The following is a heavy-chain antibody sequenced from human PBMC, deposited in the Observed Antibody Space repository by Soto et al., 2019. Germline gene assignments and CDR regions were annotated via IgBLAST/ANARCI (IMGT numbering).Heavy chain of an antibody. CDR2: INHSGST. CDR1: GGSFSGYY. V-gene: IGHV4-34*01. J-gene: IGHJ5*02. D-gene: IGHD6-13*01. CDR3: ARKTRYSGSRLDWFDP. Sequence: QVQLQQWGAGLLKPSETLSLTCAVYGGSFSGYYWSWIRQPPGKGLEWIGEINHSGSTNYNPSLKSRVTISVDTSKNQFSLKLSSVTAADTAVYYCARKTRYSGSRLDWFDPWGQGTLVTVSS.